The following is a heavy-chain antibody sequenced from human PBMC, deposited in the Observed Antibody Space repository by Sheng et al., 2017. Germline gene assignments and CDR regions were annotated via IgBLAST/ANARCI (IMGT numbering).Heavy chain of an antibody. J-gene: IGHJ4*02. CDR3: ARDFQNLFDY. Sequence: EVQLVESGGVLVQPGGSLRLSCAASGFTFSSYEMNWVRQAPGKGLEWVSYISGGGDTIYYADSVKGRFTISRDNAKNSLFLQMNSLRAEDTAVYYCARDFQNLFDYWGQGNPGHRLL. CDR2: ISGGGDTI. CDR1: GFTFSSYE. V-gene: IGHV3-48*03.